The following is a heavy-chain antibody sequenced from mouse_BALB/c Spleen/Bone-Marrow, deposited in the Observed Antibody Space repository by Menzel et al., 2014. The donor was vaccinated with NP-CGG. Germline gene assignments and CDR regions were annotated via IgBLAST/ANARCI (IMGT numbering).Heavy chain of an antibody. CDR3: ARYDYGVYFDY. D-gene: IGHD2-4*01. Sequence: VQLQQPGAELVKPGASVKLSCTASGFNIKDTYMHWVKQRPEQGLEWIGRIDPANGNTKYDPKFQGKATITADTSSNTAYPQLSSLTSEDTAVYYCARYDYGVYFDYWGQGTTLTVSS. CDR2: IDPANGNT. CDR1: GFNIKDTY. J-gene: IGHJ2*01. V-gene: IGHV14-3*02.